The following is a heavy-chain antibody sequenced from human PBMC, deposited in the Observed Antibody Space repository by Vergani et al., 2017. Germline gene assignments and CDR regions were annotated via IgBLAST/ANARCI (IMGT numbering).Heavy chain of an antibody. J-gene: IGHJ4*02. CDR2: ISGSGGST. V-gene: IGHV3-23*01. Sequence: EVQLLESGGGLVQPGGSLRLSCAASGFTFSSYAMSWVRQAPGKGLEWVTAISGSGGSTYYADSVKGRFTISRDNSKNTLYLQMNSLRAEDTAVYYWAKVWDNYDYVWGSSPYYFDYWGQGTLVTVSS. CDR3: AKVWDNYDYVWGSSPYYFDY. D-gene: IGHD3-16*01. CDR1: GFTFSSYA.